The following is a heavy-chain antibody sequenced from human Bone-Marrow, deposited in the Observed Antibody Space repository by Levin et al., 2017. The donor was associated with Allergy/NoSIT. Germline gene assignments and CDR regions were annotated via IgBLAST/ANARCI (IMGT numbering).Heavy chain of an antibody. Sequence: LSLTCAASGFPFSSSAMSWVRQAPGKGLEWVSAISGSGGSTYYADSVKGRFTISRDNSKNTLYLQMNSLRAEDTAVYYCAKDRGGYCSSTSCYNGNYWGQGTLVTVSS. J-gene: IGHJ4*02. V-gene: IGHV3-23*01. CDR2: ISGSGGST. CDR1: GFPFSSSA. D-gene: IGHD2-2*02. CDR3: AKDRGGYCSSTSCYNGNY.